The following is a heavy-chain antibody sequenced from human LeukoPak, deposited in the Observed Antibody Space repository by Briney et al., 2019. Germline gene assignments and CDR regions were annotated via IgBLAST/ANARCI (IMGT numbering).Heavy chain of an antibody. J-gene: IGHJ4*02. Sequence: GGSLRLSCAASGFTFSSYAMHWVRQVTGKELEYVSAISDNGGRTYYANSVKGRFTISRDNSKNTLYLQMGSLRAEDMAVYYCATLTSGSYAHWGQGTLVTVSS. D-gene: IGHD1-26*01. CDR2: ISDNGGRT. CDR1: GFTFSSYA. CDR3: ATLTSGSYAH. V-gene: IGHV3-64*01.